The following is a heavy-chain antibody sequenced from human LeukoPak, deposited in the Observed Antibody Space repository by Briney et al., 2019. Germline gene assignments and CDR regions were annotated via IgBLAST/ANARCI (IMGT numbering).Heavy chain of an antibody. CDR1: GFTFSSYA. V-gene: IGHV3-23*01. CDR3: AKFGYYYDSSGYYSQFDY. Sequence: GGSLRLSCAASGFTFSSYAMSWVGQAQGKGLEWVSAISGSGGSTYYADSVKGRFTISRDNSKNTLYLQMNSLRAEDTAVYYCAKFGYYYDSSGYYSQFDYWGQGTLVTVSS. J-gene: IGHJ4*02. CDR2: ISGSGGST. D-gene: IGHD3-22*01.